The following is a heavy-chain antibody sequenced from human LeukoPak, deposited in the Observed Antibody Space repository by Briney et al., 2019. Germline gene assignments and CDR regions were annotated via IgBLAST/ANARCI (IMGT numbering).Heavy chain of an antibody. CDR2: INHSGST. CDR3: ARHERNCSSTSCNNWFDP. CDR1: GGSFSGYY. V-gene: IGHV4-34*01. J-gene: IGHJ5*02. D-gene: IGHD2-2*01. Sequence: PSETLSLTCAVYGGSFSGYYWSWIRQPPGKGLEWIGEINHSGSTNYNPSLKSRVTISVDTSKNQFSLKLSSVTAANTAVYYCARHERNCSSTSCNNWFDPWGQGTLVTVSS.